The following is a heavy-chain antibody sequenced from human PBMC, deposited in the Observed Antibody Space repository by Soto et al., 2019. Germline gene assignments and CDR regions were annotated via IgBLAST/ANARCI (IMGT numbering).Heavy chain of an antibody. J-gene: IGHJ3*02. CDR1: GLSLSTSRVG. V-gene: IGHV2-5*02. D-gene: IGHD1-26*01. Sequence: QLTLKESGPTLVNPTQTLTLTCSFSGLSLSTSRVGVAWIRQPPGKALEWLAIIYWDDDRRYSPSLNTRHAITKDTRKNLVVLTITNFDPGDTATYDCAHMWHTWVGVSALDPFDIWGHGTLVTVSS. CDR2: IYWDDDR. CDR3: AHMWHTWVGVSALDPFDI.